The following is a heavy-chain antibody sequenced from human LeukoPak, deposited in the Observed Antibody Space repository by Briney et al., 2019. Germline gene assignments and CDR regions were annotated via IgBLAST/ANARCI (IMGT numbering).Heavy chain of an antibody. Sequence: GSLRLSCAASGFTFSSYSMNWVRQAPGKGLEWIGSIYYSGSTYYNPSLKSRVTISVDTSKNQFSLKLSSVTAADTAVYYCARLYSGTDYWGQGTLVTVSS. V-gene: IGHV4-39*07. CDR2: IYYSGST. J-gene: IGHJ4*02. D-gene: IGHD1-26*01. CDR3: ARLYSGTDY. CDR1: GFTFSSYS.